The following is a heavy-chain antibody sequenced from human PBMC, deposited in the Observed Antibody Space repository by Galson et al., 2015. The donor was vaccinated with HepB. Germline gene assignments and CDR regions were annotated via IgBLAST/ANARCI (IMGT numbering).Heavy chain of an antibody. Sequence: SLRLSCAASRFTSSNYTMHWVRQAPGKGLEWVALISYDGGNKYYADSVKGRFTISRDNSKNTLYLQMNSLRADDTAVYYCASAGTIAVTVEGVYWGQGTLVTVSS. CDR2: ISYDGGNK. D-gene: IGHD6-19*01. V-gene: IGHV3-30-3*01. CDR3: ASAGTIAVTVEGVY. J-gene: IGHJ4*02. CDR1: RFTSSNYT.